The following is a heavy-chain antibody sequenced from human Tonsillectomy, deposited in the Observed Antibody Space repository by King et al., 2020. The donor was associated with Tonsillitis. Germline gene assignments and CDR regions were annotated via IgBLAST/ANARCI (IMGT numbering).Heavy chain of an antibody. D-gene: IGHD3-16*02. J-gene: IGHJ4*02. CDR3: ARMVENYEYIWGSDRPHDY. Sequence: VQLVQSGGGLVQPGGSLRLSCAASGFTFSSYSMNWVRQAPGKGLEWVSYISSSSTTIYYADSVKGRFTISRDNAKNSLYLQMNSLRAEDTAVYYCARMVENYEYIWGSDRPHDYWGQGTLVTVSS. V-gene: IGHV3-48*01. CDR1: GFTFSSYS. CDR2: ISSSSTTI.